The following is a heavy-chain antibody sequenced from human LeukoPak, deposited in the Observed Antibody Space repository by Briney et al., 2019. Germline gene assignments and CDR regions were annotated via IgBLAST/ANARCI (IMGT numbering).Heavy chain of an antibody. CDR1: GFTFSDYY. D-gene: IGHD2-2*01. CDR2: ISSSSYT. J-gene: IGHJ4*02. V-gene: IGHV3-11*05. CDR3: ARVGRYCTSTSCSASVDY. Sequence: KPGGSLRLSCAASGFTFSDYYMSWIRQAPGKGLEWVSYISSSSYTNYADSVKGRFTISRDNAKNSLYLQMNSLRAEDTAVYYCARVGRYCTSTSCSASVDYWGQGTLVTVSS.